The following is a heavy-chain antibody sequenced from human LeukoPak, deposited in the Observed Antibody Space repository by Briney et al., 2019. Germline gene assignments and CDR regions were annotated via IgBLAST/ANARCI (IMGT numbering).Heavy chain of an antibody. CDR3: ARDYILPLETDNGDGFAI. V-gene: IGHV1-18*01. CDR1: GYTFGQYS. J-gene: IGHJ3*02. D-gene: IGHD3-3*02. Sequence: ASVKVSCKASGYTFGQYSISWVRQAPGKGFEWMGWVTPSHTTRVYAQEFQGRVTMTADTNTDTVSMELRSLRFDDTAVYFCARDYILPLETDNGDGFAIWGQGTVVTVSS. CDR2: VTPSHTTR.